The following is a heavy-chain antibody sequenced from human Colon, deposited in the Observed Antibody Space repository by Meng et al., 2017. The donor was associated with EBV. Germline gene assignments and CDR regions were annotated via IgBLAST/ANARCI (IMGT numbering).Heavy chain of an antibody. CDR2: IDDSGST. CDR3: ARGKQDAWELLAY. V-gene: IGHV4-4*02. CDR1: GVSISSNIR. J-gene: IGHJ4*02. Sequence: QVQLQGSGPGLGKPSGSRSLTCGFFGVSISSNIRWTWVRQPPGKGLEWIGDIDDSGSTNYNPSLNSRISISLDKSKNHFSLKVNSVTAADTAVYYCARGKQDAWELLAYWGQGALVTVSS. D-gene: IGHD1-26*01.